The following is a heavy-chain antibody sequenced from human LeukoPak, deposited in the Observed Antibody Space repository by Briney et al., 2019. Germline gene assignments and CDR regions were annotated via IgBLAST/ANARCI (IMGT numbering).Heavy chain of an antibody. V-gene: IGHV3-30*18. Sequence: GRSLRLFCAASGFTFSRYGMHWVRQAPGKGLEWVATISYDGSDKWYGDSVKGRFTISRDNSQNSLYLQMNSLRAEDTAVYYCAKDGLSGSAQRYYFDYWGQGTLVTVSS. CDR3: AKDGLSGSAQRYYFDY. J-gene: IGHJ4*02. CDR1: GFTFSRYG. D-gene: IGHD3-22*01. CDR2: ISYDGSDK.